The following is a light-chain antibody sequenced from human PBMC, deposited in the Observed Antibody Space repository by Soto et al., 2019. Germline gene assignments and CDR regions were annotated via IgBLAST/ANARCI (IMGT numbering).Light chain of an antibody. J-gene: IGLJ1*01. CDR3: SPYTNSSTLYV. V-gene: IGLV2-14*01. CDR1: SNEVGAYNY. CDR2: DVT. Sequence: QSALTQPASVSGSPGQSITISCTGTSNEVGAYNYVSWYQQHPGKAPKLMIYDVTYRPSGVSDRFSGSQSGKTASLTISGLQAEDEADYSCSPYTNSSTLYVFGTGTKVTVL.